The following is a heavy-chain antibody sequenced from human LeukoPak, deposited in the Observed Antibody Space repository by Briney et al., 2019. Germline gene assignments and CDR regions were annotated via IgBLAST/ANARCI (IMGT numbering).Heavy chain of an antibody. CDR1: GGSISSNY. J-gene: IGHJ4*02. Sequence: SETLPLTCTVSGGSISSNYWSWIRQPPGEGLEWIGYIYYSGSTIYNPSLKSRVTISVDTSKNQFSLKLSSVTAADTAVYYCAREGGPYRPLDYSGQGTLVTVS. D-gene: IGHD3-16*01. V-gene: IGHV4-59*01. CDR2: IYYSGST. CDR3: AREGGPYRPLDY.